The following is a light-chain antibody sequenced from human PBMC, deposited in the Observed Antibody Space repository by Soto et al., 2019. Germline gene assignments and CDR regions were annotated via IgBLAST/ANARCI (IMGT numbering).Light chain of an antibody. Sequence: IQMTQSTSSLSASVGDRVTITCRASQSISSYLNWYQQKPGKAPKLLIYAASSLQSGVPSRFSGSGSGTDFTLTISSLQPEDFATYYCQQSYSTLWTFAQGTKV. J-gene: IGKJ1*01. V-gene: IGKV1-39*01. CDR3: QQSYSTLWT. CDR1: QSISSY. CDR2: AAS.